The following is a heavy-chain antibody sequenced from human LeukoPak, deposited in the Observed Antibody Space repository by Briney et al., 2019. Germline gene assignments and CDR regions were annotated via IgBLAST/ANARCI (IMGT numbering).Heavy chain of an antibody. CDR2: VHLDGRT. Sequence: PSETLSLTCAVSGASVTIINTGTWVRQPPGKGLDWIGEVHLDGRTNYNPSLKSRLTISVDLSENHISLKLTSVTAADTAVYYCAREGGFFRPLDYSGQGTLVTVSS. D-gene: IGHD3-3*01. V-gene: IGHV4-4*02. J-gene: IGHJ4*02. CDR1: GASVTIINT. CDR3: AREGGFFRPLDY.